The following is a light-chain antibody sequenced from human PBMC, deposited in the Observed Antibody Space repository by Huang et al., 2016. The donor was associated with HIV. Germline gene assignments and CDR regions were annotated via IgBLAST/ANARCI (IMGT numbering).Light chain of an antibody. CDR1: PSLLHSNGYNY. J-gene: IGKJ3*01. V-gene: IGKV2-28*01. CDR3: MEALQTPLT. CDR2: RGR. Sequence: DIVMTQSPLSLAVTPGESASISCRSSPSLLHSNGYNYLDWYLQKLGQSPQLLIYRGRNRDSVVTDRFSGSGTGTDFTLEISRVEAEYVGIYYCMEALQTPLTFGPGTKVDIK.